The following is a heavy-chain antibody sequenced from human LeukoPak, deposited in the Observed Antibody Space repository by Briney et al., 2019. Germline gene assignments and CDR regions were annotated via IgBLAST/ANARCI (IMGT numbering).Heavy chain of an antibody. V-gene: IGHV4-61*02. CDR2: IYTSGST. D-gene: IGHD3-16*02. CDR1: GGSISSGSYC. Sequence: SQTLSLTCTVSGGSISSGSYCWSWIRHPAGKGLEWIGRIYTSGSTNYNPSLKSRVTTSVDTSKNHFSLKLSSVTAADTGVYYCAIEQAVWGSYRFDYWGQGTLVTVSS. J-gene: IGHJ4*02. CDR3: AIEQAVWGSYRFDY.